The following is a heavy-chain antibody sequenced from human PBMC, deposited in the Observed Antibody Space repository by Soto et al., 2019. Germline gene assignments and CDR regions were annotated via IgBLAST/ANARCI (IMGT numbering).Heavy chain of an antibody. CDR2: ISSKGGST. V-gene: IGHV3-64D*08. CDR3: VQRGWYYFDS. CDR1: GVTFSSYA. D-gene: IGHD6-19*01. J-gene: IGHJ4*02. Sequence: GGSLRLSCSASGVTFSSYAMHWVRQAPGKGLEYVSAISSKGGSTYYADSVKGRFTISRDNSKNTLYLQMSSLRAEDTAVYYCVQRGWYYFDSWGQGTLVTVSS.